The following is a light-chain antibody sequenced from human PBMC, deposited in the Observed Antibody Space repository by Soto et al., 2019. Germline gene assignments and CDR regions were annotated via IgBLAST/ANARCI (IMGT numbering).Light chain of an antibody. V-gene: IGLV1-40*01. CDR1: SSNIGAGYD. J-gene: IGLJ3*02. CDR2: GNS. CDR3: QSYDSRLSGWV. Sequence: QSVLTQPPSVSGAPGQRVTISCTGSSSNIGAGYDVPWYQQLPGTAPKLLIYGNSNRPSGVPDRFSGSKSGTSASLAITGLQAEDEADYYCQSYDSRLSGWVFGGGTKVTVL.